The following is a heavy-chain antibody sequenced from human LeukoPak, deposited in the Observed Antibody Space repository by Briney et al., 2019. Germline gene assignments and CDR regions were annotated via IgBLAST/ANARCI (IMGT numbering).Heavy chain of an antibody. CDR2: IKQDGSEK. Sequence: GGSLRLSCAASVFTFSSYWMSWVRQAPGKGLEWVANIKQDGSEKYYVDSVKGRFTISRDNAKNSLYLQMNSLRAEDTAVYYCARESAYSGYDYWGQGTLVTVSS. J-gene: IGHJ4*02. V-gene: IGHV3-7*03. CDR1: VFTFSSYW. CDR3: ARESAYSGYDY. D-gene: IGHD5-12*01.